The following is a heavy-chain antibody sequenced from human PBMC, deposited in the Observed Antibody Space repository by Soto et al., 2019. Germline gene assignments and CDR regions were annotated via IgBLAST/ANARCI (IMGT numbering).Heavy chain of an antibody. Sequence: QVQLVQSGAEVKKPGASVKVSCKASGYIFSNYGISWVRQAPGQGLEWMGWISTNNGNTNTAQKFQARITMTTDTSTTTAYMELRSLTSADTAVYYCARDLDNDGGSDNWFDPWGQGTLVTVSS. CDR3: ARDLDNDGGSDNWFDP. CDR1: GYIFSNYG. D-gene: IGHD1-1*01. CDR2: ISTNNGNT. J-gene: IGHJ5*02. V-gene: IGHV1-18*01.